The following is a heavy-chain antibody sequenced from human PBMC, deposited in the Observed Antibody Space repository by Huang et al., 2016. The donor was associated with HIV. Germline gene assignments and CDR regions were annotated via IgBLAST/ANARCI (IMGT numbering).Heavy chain of an antibody. D-gene: IGHD6-6*01. J-gene: IGHJ4*02. CDR1: GYSFSSYW. CDR3: ARRFSSSSGYFDY. Sequence: VQLVQSGAEVKTPGESLKISCKGSGYSFSSYWIAWVRQMPGKGLEWMGIIFPEDSDTTYSPSFEGQVTISADKSIGTAYLQWSSLKASDTAMYYCARRFSSSSGYFDYWGQGSLVTVSS. V-gene: IGHV5-51*01. CDR2: IFPEDSDT.